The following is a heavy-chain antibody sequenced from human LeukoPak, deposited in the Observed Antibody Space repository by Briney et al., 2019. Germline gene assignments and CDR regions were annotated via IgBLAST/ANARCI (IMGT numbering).Heavy chain of an antibody. D-gene: IGHD6-19*01. V-gene: IGHV3-30-3*01. CDR3: AKDRVAVAGPDFDY. CDR1: GFTFSTYA. J-gene: IGHJ4*02. CDR2: ISYDGSNK. Sequence: GGSLRLSCAASGFTFSTYAIHWVRQAPGKGLEWVAVISYDGSNKYYADSVKGRFTISRDNSKNTLYLQMNSLRAEDTAVYYCAKDRVAVAGPDFDYWGQGTLVTVSS.